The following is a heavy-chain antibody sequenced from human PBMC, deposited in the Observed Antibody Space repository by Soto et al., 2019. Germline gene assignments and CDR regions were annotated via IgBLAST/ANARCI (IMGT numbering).Heavy chain of an antibody. D-gene: IGHD1-20*01. CDR1: GGTFSSYA. CDR2: IIPIVGTA. J-gene: IGHJ6*01. Sequence: QVQLVQSGAEVKKPGSSVKVSCKASGGTFSSYAISWVRQAPGQGLEWMGGIIPIVGTAHYAQKFQGRVTITADESTSTAYMELSSLRSEDTAVYYCARVTEIAAYYYYYGMDVWGQGTTVTVSS. V-gene: IGHV1-69*01. CDR3: ARVTEIAAYYYYYGMDV.